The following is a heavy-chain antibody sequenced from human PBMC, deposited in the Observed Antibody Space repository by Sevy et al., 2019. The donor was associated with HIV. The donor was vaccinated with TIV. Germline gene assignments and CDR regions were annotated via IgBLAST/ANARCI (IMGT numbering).Heavy chain of an antibody. CDR3: ARFRAMTTVTTLGWIYYYYYGMDV. Sequence: ASVKVSCKASGYTFTSYDINWVRQATGQGLEWMGWMNPNSGNTGSAQKFQGRVTMTRNTSISTAYMELSSLRSEDTAVYYCARFRAMTTVTTLGWIYYYYYGMDVWGQGTTVTVSS. J-gene: IGHJ6*02. D-gene: IGHD4-17*01. CDR2: MNPNSGNT. V-gene: IGHV1-8*01. CDR1: GYTFTSYD.